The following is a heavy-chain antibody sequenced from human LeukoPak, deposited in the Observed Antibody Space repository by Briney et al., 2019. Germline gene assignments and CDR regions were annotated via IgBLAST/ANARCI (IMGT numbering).Heavy chain of an antibody. J-gene: IGHJ4*02. V-gene: IGHV1-18*01. Sequence: ASVKVSCKASGYTFTSYGISWVRQAPGQGLEWMGWISGYNGNTNYAQELQGRVTMTTDTSTSAAYMELRSLRSDDTAVYYCARDTPFRRDGYDFDYWGQGTLVTVSS. D-gene: IGHD5-24*01. CDR2: ISGYNGNT. CDR1: GYTFTSYG. CDR3: ARDTPFRRDGYDFDY.